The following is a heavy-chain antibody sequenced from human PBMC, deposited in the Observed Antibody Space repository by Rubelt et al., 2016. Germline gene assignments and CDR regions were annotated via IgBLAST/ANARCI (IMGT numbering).Heavy chain of an antibody. CDR3: ARDPTTRFTSTGWFDP. J-gene: IGHJ5*02. CDR1: GSTLPDLS. V-gene: IGHV1-24*01. D-gene: IGHD5-12*01. CDR2: FDPEDGET. Sequence: SGAEVKKPGPSLKFSCKVSGSTLPDLSMPWVRQAPGKGLEWMGGFDPEDGETIYAQKFQGGVTMTEDTSTDTASMELSSLRSEDTAVYYCARDPTTRFTSTGWFDPWGQGTLVTVSS.